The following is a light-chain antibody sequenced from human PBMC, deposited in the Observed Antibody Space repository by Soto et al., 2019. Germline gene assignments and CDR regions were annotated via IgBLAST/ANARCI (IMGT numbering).Light chain of an antibody. CDR1: SSDVGAYNS. Sequence: QSALTQPASVSGSPGQSITICCTGTSSDVGAYNSVSWYQQHPGKAPKLLIFVVSNRPSGVSNRFSGSKSGNTASLIISGLQAEDEADYYCISYSDSGTLVVFGGGTKLTVL. V-gene: IGLV2-14*01. J-gene: IGLJ3*02. CDR3: ISYSDSGTLVV. CDR2: VVS.